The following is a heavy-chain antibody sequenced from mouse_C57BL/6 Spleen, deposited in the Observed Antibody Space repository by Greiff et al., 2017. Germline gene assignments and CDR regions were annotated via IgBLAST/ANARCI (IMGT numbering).Heavy chain of an antibody. CDR2: LYPGSGST. CDR1: GYTFTSYW. Sequence: QVQLQQPGAELVKPGASVKMSCKASGYTFTSYWITWVKQRPGQGLEWIGDLYPGSGSTNYNEKFKRKATLTVDTSSSTADMQLSSLTSEDSAGYYWARFRGGGSSYGFAYWGQGTLVTVSA. D-gene: IGHD1-1*01. J-gene: IGHJ3*01. CDR3: ARFRGGGSSYGFAY. V-gene: IGHV1-55*01.